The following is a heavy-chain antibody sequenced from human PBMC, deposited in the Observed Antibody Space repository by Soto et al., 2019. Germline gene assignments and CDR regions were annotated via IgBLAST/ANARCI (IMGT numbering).Heavy chain of an antibody. CDR2: IYPGDSDT. CDR1: GYSFTSYW. J-gene: IGHJ6*02. Sequence: GESLKISCKGSGYSFTSYWIGWVRQMPGKGLEWVGIIYPGDSDTRYSPSFQGQVTISADKSISTAYLQWSSLKASDTAMYYCARTAMANYYYYYGMDVWGQGTTVTVSS. D-gene: IGHD5-18*01. V-gene: IGHV5-51*01. CDR3: ARTAMANYYYYYGMDV.